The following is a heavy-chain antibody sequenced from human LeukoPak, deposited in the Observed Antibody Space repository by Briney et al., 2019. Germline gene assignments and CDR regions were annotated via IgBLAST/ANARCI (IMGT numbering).Heavy chain of an antibody. CDR2: LSADGSHK. V-gene: IGHV3-30*18. CDR3: AKGGVSDRGSWYGDYFDY. J-gene: IGHJ4*02. Sequence: GGSLRLSCEASGLNFRNYGMHWVRKAPGKGLEWVAVLSADGSHKQFADSVKDRFDISRDNSKQTLYLQMNGLKSEDTAVYYCAKGGVSDRGSWYGDYFDYWGQGTLVTVSS. D-gene: IGHD6-13*01. CDR1: GLNFRNYG.